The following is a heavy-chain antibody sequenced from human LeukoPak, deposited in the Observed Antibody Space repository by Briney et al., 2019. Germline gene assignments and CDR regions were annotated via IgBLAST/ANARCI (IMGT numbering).Heavy chain of an antibody. V-gene: IGHV3-53*01. CDR3: ARKPIAVAAYSFDS. D-gene: IGHD6-19*01. J-gene: IGHJ4*02. CDR2: IYSGGST. CDR1: GLTALSNY. Sequence: GGSLRLSCAASGLTALSNYISWVRQAPGKGLDWASVIYSGGSTYYADSVKGRFTISRDNSKNTLYLQMNSLRAEDTAVYHCARKPIAVAAYSFDSWGQGALVSVSS.